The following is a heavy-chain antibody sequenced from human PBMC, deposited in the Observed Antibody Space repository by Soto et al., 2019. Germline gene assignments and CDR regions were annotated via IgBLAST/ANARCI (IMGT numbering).Heavy chain of an antibody. CDR2: ISGDGGST. CDR3: AGWGISDFYSHYSMDV. V-gene: IGHV3-23*01. D-gene: IGHD3-16*01. Sequence: EVQLLESGGGLVRPGRSLRLSCAASGFTFRSCAMSWVRQAPGKGLEWVSVISGDGGSTYYADSVKGRFIITRDNSKNPLHLQMNRLRAEDTAVYYCAGWGISDFYSHYSMDVWGKGTTVTVSS. CDR1: GFTFRSCA. J-gene: IGHJ6*03.